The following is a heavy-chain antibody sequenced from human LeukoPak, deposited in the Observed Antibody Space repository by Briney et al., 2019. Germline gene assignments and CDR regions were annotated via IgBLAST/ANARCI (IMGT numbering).Heavy chain of an antibody. Sequence: SETLSLTCTVSGGSISSYYWSWIRQPPGKGLEWIGYIYYSGSTNYNPSLKSRVTISVDTSKNQFSLKLSSVTAADTAVYYCARGRGFGEFDYWGQGTLVTVSS. J-gene: IGHJ4*02. D-gene: IGHD3-10*01. CDR1: GGSISSYY. CDR2: IYYSGST. V-gene: IGHV4-59*01. CDR3: ARGRGFGEFDY.